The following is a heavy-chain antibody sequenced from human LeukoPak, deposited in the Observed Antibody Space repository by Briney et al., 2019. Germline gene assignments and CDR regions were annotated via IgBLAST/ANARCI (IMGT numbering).Heavy chain of an antibody. CDR1: GGTFNTYV. D-gene: IGHD2-2*02. Sequence: ASVKVSCKGSGGTFNTYVISWVRQAPGQGAEWMGSIIPKLGTSNYAQKFQGRVTVTADKSTSTAYMELSSLRSEDTAIYYCARSIVVIPATIPYYFDYWGQGTLVTVSS. CDR3: ARSIVVIPATIPYYFDY. CDR2: IIPKLGTS. J-gene: IGHJ4*02. V-gene: IGHV1-69*04.